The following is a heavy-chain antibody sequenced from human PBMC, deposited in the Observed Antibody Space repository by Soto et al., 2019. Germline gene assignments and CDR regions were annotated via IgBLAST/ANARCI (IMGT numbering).Heavy chain of an antibody. CDR2: INPSGGST. CDR3: ASEIAVAEIEYFEH. Sequence: GQGLEWIGLINPSGGSTSYAQKFQGRVTITRDTSTSTVYMELSSLRSEDTAVYYCASEIAVAEIEYFEHSGQRTLVTVSS. J-gene: IGHJ1*01. D-gene: IGHD6-19*01. V-gene: IGHV1-46*03.